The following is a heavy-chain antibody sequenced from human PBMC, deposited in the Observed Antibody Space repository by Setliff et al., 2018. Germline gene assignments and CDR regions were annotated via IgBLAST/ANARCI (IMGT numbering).Heavy chain of an antibody. D-gene: IGHD3-10*01. CDR1: GFTFSSYA. Sequence: PGGSLRLSCAASGFTFSSYAMSWVRQAPGKGLEWVSSVGVSGASSYYADSVKGRFTISRDNSKNTLYLQMNSLRAEDTAVYFCAAGTYSSGYWGQGTQVTVSS. CDR2: VGVSGASS. V-gene: IGHV3-23*01. CDR3: AAGTYSSGY. J-gene: IGHJ4*02.